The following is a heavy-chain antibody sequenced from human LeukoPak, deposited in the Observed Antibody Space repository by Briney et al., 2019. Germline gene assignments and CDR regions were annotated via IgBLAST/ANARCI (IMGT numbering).Heavy chain of an antibody. CDR3: ARVSVTLSYGYVGWYFDY. CDR2: ISAYNGNT. J-gene: IGHJ4*02. CDR1: GYTFTSYG. Sequence: ASVKVSCKASGYTFTSYGISWVRQALGQGLEWMGWISAYNGNTNYAQKLQGRVTMTTDTSTSTAYMELRSLRSDDTAVYYCARVSVTLSYGYVGWYFDYWGQGTLVTVSS. D-gene: IGHD5-18*01. V-gene: IGHV1-18*01.